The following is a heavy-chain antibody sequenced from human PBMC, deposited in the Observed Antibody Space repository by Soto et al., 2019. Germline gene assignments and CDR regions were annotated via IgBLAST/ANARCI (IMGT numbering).Heavy chain of an antibody. CDR2: IDPSDSYT. Sequence: GESLKISCKGSGYSFTSYWISWVRQMPGKGLEWMGRIDPSDSYTNYSPSFQGHVTISADKSISTAYLQWSSLKASDTTMYYCARIDRITVRPSPDVWGQGTTVTVSS. CDR3: ARIDRITVRPSPDV. V-gene: IGHV5-10-1*01. D-gene: IGHD6-6*01. CDR1: GYSFTSYW. J-gene: IGHJ6*02.